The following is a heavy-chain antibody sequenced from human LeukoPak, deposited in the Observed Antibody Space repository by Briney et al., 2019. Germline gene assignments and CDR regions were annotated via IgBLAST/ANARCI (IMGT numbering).Heavy chain of an antibody. J-gene: IGHJ4*02. D-gene: IGHD3-22*01. Sequence: GESLRLSCAASGFTFTTYWMAWVRQFPGKGLEWVANKNQDGTEKYYVDSVKGRFTISRDNAKNSLYLQMNSLRAEDTAVYYCARSRQLREPSTMIVVVPTPFDYWGQGTLVTVSS. V-gene: IGHV3-7*01. CDR2: KNQDGTEK. CDR3: ARSRQLREPSTMIVVVPTPFDY. CDR1: GFTFTTYW.